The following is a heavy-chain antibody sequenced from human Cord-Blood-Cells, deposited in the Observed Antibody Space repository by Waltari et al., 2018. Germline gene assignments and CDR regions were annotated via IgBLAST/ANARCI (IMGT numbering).Heavy chain of an antibody. CDR3: ARSTVTTRAFDI. D-gene: IGHD4-17*01. J-gene: IGHJ3*02. Sequence: QVQLQESGPGLVKPSETLSLTCTVSGRSISSYYWSWLRQPPGKGLEWIGYIYYSGSTNYNPSLKSRVTISVDTSKNQFSLKLSSVTAADTAVYYCARSTVTTRAFDIWGQGTMVTVSS. V-gene: IGHV4-59*01. CDR2: IYYSGST. CDR1: GRSISSYY.